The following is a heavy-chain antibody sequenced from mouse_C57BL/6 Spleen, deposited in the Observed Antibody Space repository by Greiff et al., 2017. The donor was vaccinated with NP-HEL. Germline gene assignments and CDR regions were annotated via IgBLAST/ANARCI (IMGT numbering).Heavy chain of an antibody. Sequence: EVQLQQSGPGLVKPSQSLSLTCSVTGYSITSGYYWNWIRQFPGNKLEWMGYISYDGSNNYNPSLKNRISITRDTSKNQFFLKLKSVTTEDTATYYCARVVLYAMDYWGQGTSVTVSS. CDR2: ISYDGSN. CDR1: GYSITSGYY. J-gene: IGHJ4*01. V-gene: IGHV3-6*01. CDR3: ARVVLYAMDY.